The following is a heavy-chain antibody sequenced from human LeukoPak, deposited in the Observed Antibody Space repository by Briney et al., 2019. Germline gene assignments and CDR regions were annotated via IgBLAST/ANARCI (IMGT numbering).Heavy chain of an antibody. CDR2: FDPEDGET. CDR3: ATAGYYGSGSYYKRGYYFDY. J-gene: IGHJ4*02. V-gene: IGHV1-24*01. D-gene: IGHD3-10*01. Sequence: ASVKVSCKVSGYTLTELSMHWVRQAPGKGLEWMGGFDPEDGETIYAQQFQGRVTMTEDTSTDTAYMELSSLRSEDTAVYYCATAGYYGSGSYYKRGYYFDYWGQGTLVTVSS. CDR1: GYTLTELS.